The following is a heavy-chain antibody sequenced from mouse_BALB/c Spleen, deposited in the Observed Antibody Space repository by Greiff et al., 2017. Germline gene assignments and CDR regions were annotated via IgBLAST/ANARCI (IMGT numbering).Heavy chain of an antibody. V-gene: IGHV6-6*02. Sequence: EVMLVESGGGLVQPGGSMKLSCVASGFTFSNYWMNWVRQSPEKGLEWVAEIRLKSNNYATHYAESVKGRFTISRDDSKSSVYLQMNNLRAEDTGIYYCTRGDGFAYWGQGTLVTVSA. CDR3: TRGDGFAY. CDR1: GFTFSNYW. J-gene: IGHJ3*01. D-gene: IGHD2-13*01. CDR2: IRLKSNNYAT.